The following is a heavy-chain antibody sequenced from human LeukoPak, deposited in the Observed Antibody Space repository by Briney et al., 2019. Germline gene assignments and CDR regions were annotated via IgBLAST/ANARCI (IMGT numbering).Heavy chain of an antibody. V-gene: IGHV3-30-3*01. CDR3: ARDGGYGDYAEGFDY. CDR1: GFTFSSYA. D-gene: IGHD4-17*01. Sequence: GGSLRLSCAASGFTFSSYAMHWVRQAPGKGLEWVAVISYDGSNKYYADSVKGRFTISRDNSKNTLYLQMNSLRAEDTAVYYCARDGGYGDYAEGFDYWGQGTLVTVSS. CDR2: ISYDGSNK. J-gene: IGHJ4*02.